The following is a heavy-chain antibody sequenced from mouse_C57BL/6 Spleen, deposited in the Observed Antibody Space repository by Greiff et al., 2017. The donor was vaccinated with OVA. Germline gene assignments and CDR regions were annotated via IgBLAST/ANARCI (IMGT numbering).Heavy chain of an antibody. J-gene: IGHJ4*01. CDR2: IYPSDSET. V-gene: IGHV1-61*01. D-gene: IGHD4-1*01. Sequence: QVQLQQPGAELVRPGSSVKLSCKASGYTFTSYWMDWVKQRPGQGLEWIGNIYPSDSETHYNQKFKDKATLTVDKSSSTAYMQLSSLTSEYSAVYYCAREGLTGKAVYAMDYWGQGTSVTVSS. CDR3: AREGLTGKAVYAMDY. CDR1: GYTFTSYW.